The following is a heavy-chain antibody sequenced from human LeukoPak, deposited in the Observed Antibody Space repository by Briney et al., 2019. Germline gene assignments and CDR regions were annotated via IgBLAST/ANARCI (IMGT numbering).Heavy chain of an antibody. CDR2: ISGSGGST. V-gene: IGHV3-23*01. Sequence: GGSPRLSCAASGFTFGTYAMTWVRQAPGKGLEWVSVISGSGGSTNYADSVKGRFIISRDNSRNTLFLQMNSLRAEDTAVYYCAKHHYSSSRDYFDYWGQGTLVTVSS. CDR1: GFTFGTYA. J-gene: IGHJ4*02. CDR3: AKHHYSSSRDYFDY. D-gene: IGHD6-13*01.